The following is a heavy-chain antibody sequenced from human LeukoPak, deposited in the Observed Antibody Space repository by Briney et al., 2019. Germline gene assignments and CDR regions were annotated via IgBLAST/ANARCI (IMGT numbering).Heavy chain of an antibody. CDR3: AKDKSYFDY. CDR1: GFTFSSYA. J-gene: IGHJ4*02. Sequence: HLGGSLRLSCAASGFTFSSYAMSWVRQAPGKGPEWVSAISGSGGSTYYADSVKGRFTISRDNSKNTLYLQMNSLRAEDTAVYYCAKDKSYFDYWGQGTLVTVSS. CDR2: ISGSGGST. V-gene: IGHV3-23*01.